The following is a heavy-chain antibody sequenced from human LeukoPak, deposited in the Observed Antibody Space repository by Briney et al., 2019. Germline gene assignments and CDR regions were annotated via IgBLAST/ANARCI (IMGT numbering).Heavy chain of an antibody. V-gene: IGHV4-30-4*01. CDR3: ARGKSKFDY. J-gene: IGHJ4*02. CDR1: GDSISSDTYY. CDR2: IYYSGST. Sequence: SETLSLTCTVSGDSISSDTYYCSWFRQPPGKGLEWIGYIYYSGSTDYNPSLKSRVTISVDTSKNQYSLKLSSVTAADTAVYYCARGKSKFDYWGQGTLVTVSS.